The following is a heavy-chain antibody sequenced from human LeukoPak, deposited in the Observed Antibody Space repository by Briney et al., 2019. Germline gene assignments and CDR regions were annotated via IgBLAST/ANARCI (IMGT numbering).Heavy chain of an antibody. CDR2: IYTSGST. V-gene: IGHV4-4*07. CDR1: GGSISSYY. D-gene: IGHD6-19*01. Sequence: PSETLSLTCTVSGGSISSYYWSWIRQPPGKGLEWIGRIYTSGSTKYNPSLKSRVTMSVDTSKNQFSLKLNSVTAADTAVYYCARESSGWFFDYWGQGTLVTVSS. CDR3: ARESSGWFFDY. J-gene: IGHJ4*02.